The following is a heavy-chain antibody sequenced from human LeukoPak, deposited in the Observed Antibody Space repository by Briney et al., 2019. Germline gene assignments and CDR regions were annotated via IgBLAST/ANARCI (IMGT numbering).Heavy chain of an antibody. Sequence: GGSLRLSCASSGFTVSSSYMNCFRQAPGKGLEWVSLIFSGGGIYYADSVKGRFTISRDNAKNSLYLQMNSLRAEDTAVYYCARAYGSGSYYWGQGTLVTVSS. CDR2: IFSGGGI. D-gene: IGHD3-10*01. CDR1: GFTVSSSY. CDR3: ARAYGSGSYY. V-gene: IGHV3-53*01. J-gene: IGHJ4*02.